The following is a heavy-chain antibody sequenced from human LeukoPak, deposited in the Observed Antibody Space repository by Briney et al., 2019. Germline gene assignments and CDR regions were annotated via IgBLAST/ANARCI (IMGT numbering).Heavy chain of an antibody. Sequence: LETLSLTCTVSGGSISSSSYYWGWIRQPPGKGLEWIGSIYYSGSTYYNPSLKSRVTISVDTSKNQFSLKLSSVTAADTAVYYCASKGAARGPFDYWGQGTLVTVSS. CDR2: IYYSGST. V-gene: IGHV4-39*07. CDR3: ASKGAARGPFDY. D-gene: IGHD6-6*01. CDR1: GGSISSSSYY. J-gene: IGHJ4*02.